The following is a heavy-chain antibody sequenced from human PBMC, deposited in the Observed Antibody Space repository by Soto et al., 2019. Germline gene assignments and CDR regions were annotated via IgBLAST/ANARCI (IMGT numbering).Heavy chain of an antibody. D-gene: IGHD5-12*01. J-gene: IGHJ4*02. CDR1: GFTFSSYG. CDR2: ISYDASNK. Sequence: QVQLVESGGGVVQPGRSLRLSCAASGFTFSSYGMHWVRQAPGKGLEWVAVISYDASNKYYADSVKGRFTISRDNSKKPLYLQMNTLRAEDTAVYYCAKEGPGGSRYDLVDFLGQGTLVTVSS. CDR3: AKEGPGGSRYDLVDF. V-gene: IGHV3-30*18.